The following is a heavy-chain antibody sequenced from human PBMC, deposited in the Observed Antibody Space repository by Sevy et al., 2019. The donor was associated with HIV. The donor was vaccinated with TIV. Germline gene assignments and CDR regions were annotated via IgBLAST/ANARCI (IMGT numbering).Heavy chain of an antibody. CDR3: AGSGFTAPFDY. V-gene: IGHV4-30-4*01. D-gene: IGHD3-22*01. CDR2: IYYSGST. J-gene: IGHJ4*02. Sequence: SETLSLTCTVSGGSISSGDYYWSWIRQPPGKGLEWIGYIYYSGSTYYNPSLKSRVTISVDTSKNQFSLKLGYVTAADAAVYYWAGSGFTAPFDYWGQGTLVTVSS. CDR1: GGSISSGDYY.